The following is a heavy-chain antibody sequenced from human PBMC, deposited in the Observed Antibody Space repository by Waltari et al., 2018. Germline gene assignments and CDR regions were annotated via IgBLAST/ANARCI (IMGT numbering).Heavy chain of an antibody. CDR3: AMQGEAFDH. Sequence: EVQLVESAGGLVQPGGSLRLSCAVPGFSVSTSWMYWVRQAPGKGLVWVSRIRSDGSTNYADSVKGRFTVSRDNARNTLYLQMNSLTVEDTAFYYCAMQGEAFDHWGQGTLVTVSA. J-gene: IGHJ4*02. V-gene: IGHV3-74*01. CDR2: IRSDGST. D-gene: IGHD3-10*01. CDR1: GFSVSTSW.